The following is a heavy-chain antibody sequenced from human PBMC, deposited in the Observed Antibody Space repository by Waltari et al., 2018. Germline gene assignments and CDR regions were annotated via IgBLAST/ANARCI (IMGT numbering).Heavy chain of an antibody. Sequence: VQLVESGGGLIQPGGSLRLSCAASGCTGRRHSVALVGQAPGKELEWVSVIDSGESTDYADSVKGRFTISRDNSKNTLYLQMNSLRAEDTAVYFCARGLKGSYGAFDIWGQGTMVTVSS. CDR1: GCTGRRHS. CDR2: IDSGEST. D-gene: IGHD3-16*01. CDR3: ARGLKGSYGAFDI. J-gene: IGHJ3*02. V-gene: IGHV3-53*01.